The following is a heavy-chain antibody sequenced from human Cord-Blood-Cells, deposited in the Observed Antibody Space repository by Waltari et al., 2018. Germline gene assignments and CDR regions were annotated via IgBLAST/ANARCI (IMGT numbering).Heavy chain of an antibody. CDR3: ARFEYSSSFDY. CDR1: GGSFSGYY. Sequence: QVQLQQWGAGLLKPSETLSLTCDVYGGSFSGYYWSWIRQPPGKGLEWIGEINHSGSTNYNPSLKSRVTISVDTSKNQFSLKLSSVTAADTAVYYCARFEYSSSFDYWGQGTLVTISS. V-gene: IGHV4-34*01. CDR2: INHSGST. J-gene: IGHJ4*02. D-gene: IGHD6-6*01.